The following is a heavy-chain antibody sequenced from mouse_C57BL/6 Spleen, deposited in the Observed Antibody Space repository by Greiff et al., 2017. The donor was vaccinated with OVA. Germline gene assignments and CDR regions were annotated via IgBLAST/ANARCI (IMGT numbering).Heavy chain of an antibody. CDR3: ARGYYFDY. Sequence: QVQLQQPGAELVKPGASVKLSCKASGYTFTSYWMQWVKQRPGQGLEWIGEIDPSDSYTNYNQKVKGKATLTVDTSSSTAYMQLSSLTSEDSAVYYCARGYYFDYWGQGTTLTVSS. CDR2: IDPSDSYT. CDR1: GYTFTSYW. J-gene: IGHJ2*01. V-gene: IGHV1-50*01.